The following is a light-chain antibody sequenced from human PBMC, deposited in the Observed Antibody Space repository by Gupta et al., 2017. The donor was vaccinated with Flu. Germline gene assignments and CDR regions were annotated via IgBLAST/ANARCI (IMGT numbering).Light chain of an antibody. J-gene: IGKJ3*01. CDR3: QQRNSLPLT. V-gene: IGKV3-11*01. Sequence: GESAPLSCRASQNVNLYLAWFQQKPDQAPRLLIYYASNRATGIPARFSGSGSGTDFTLTISSLEPEDFAVYYCQQRNSLPLTFGPGTKVDFK. CDR1: QNVNLY. CDR2: YAS.